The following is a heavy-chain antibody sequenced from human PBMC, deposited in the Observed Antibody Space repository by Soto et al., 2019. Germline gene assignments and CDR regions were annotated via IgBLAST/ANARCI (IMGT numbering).Heavy chain of an antibody. CDR1: GGSISSSSYY. CDR2: ISYSGST. Sequence: QLQLQESGPGLVKPSETLSLTCTVSGGSISSSSYYWGWIRQPPGKGLEWIGSISYSGSTYYNPSPKSRVTMSVDTSKNQFSLTLSSVTAADTAVYYCARLHGYCISTSCYGYYGMDVWGQGTTVTVSS. J-gene: IGHJ6*02. V-gene: IGHV4-39*01. CDR3: ARLHGYCISTSCYGYYGMDV. D-gene: IGHD2-2*01.